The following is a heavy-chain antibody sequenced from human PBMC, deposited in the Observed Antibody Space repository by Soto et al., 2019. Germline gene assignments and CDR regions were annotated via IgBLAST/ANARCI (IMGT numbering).Heavy chain of an antibody. D-gene: IGHD3-16*01. V-gene: IGHV1-69*01. CDR2: INSFSETT. CDR1: GGTFSSYG. J-gene: IGHJ5*02. CDR3: VLPGLKRGSSWFDP. Sequence: QVQLVQSGAAVKKPGSSVKVSCKASGGTFSSYGVTWVRQSPGQGLEWVGGINSFSETTNYAHRFQGRVTITADESTITAYMELSSLRSEDTAVYYGVLPGLKRGSSWFDPWGQGTLVIVPS.